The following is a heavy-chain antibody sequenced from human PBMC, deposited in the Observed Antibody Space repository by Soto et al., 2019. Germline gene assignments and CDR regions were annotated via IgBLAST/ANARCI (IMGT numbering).Heavy chain of an antibody. Sequence: EVQLVESGGGLVQPGRSLRLSFAASGFTFDDYSMHWVRQSPGKGLEWFSGISWNSGSIGYADSVKGRFTISRDNAKNSLYLQMNSLRAEDTALYYCAKEGGSSYFDYWGQGTLVTVSS. CDR2: ISWNSGSI. V-gene: IGHV3-9*01. CDR1: GFTFDDYS. CDR3: AKEGGSSYFDY. J-gene: IGHJ4*02.